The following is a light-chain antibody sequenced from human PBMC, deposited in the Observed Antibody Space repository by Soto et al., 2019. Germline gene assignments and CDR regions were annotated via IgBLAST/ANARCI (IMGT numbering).Light chain of an antibody. CDR1: QPIRSC. Sequence: ANQMTQSPSSLSASLGETVTFTCRASQPIRSCFVWYQQKSGRAPNLLILDASSLHSGVPSRFSGSGFGTHFNLTISCLQSEDFGTYYCLQDATYPWTFGQGTRVDVK. J-gene: IGKJ1*01. V-gene: IGKV1-6*01. CDR2: DAS. CDR3: LQDATYPWT.